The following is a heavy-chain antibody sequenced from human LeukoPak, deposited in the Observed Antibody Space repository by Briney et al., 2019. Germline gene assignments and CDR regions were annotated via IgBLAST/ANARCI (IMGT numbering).Heavy chain of an antibody. V-gene: IGHV3-15*01. CDR3: ASPSSSWFHYCFDF. CDR1: GFTFTNAW. CDR2: IKSKTDGGTT. J-gene: IGHJ4*02. Sequence: PGGSLRLSCAASGFTFTNAWMSWVRQAPGKGLEWVGRIKSKTDGGTTDYAAPVKGRFTISRDDSKNTLYLQMTSLKTEDTAVYYCASPSSSWFHYCFDFWGQGTLVTVSS. D-gene: IGHD6-13*01.